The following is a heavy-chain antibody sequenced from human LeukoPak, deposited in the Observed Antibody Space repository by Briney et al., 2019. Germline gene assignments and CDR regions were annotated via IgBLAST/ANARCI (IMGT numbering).Heavy chain of an antibody. CDR3: ARHGDYYDSSGPLDY. CDR2: IYYSGST. Sequence: SETLSLTCTVSGCSISSSSYYWGWIRQPPGKGLEWIGSIYYSGSTYYNPSLKSRVTISVDTSKNQFSLKLSSVTAADTAVYYCARHGDYYDSSGPLDYWRQGTLVTVSS. J-gene: IGHJ4*02. CDR1: GCSISSSSYY. D-gene: IGHD3-22*01. V-gene: IGHV4-39*01.